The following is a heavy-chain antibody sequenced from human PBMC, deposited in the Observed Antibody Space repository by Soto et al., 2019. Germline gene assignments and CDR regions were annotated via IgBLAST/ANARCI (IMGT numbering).Heavy chain of an antibody. CDR2: AKNKIGHYMT. CDR1: GFMFSDHF. J-gene: IGHJ4*02. Sequence: EVQLVESGGGLVQPGGSLRLSCAASGFMFSDHFMEWVRQAPGKGLEWVGRAKNKIGHYMTEYAASVKGRLTISRDESKNSLFLQMNSLETEYTAVYYCTSPQHSRSDWHYYWGQGTLVTVSS. CDR3: TSPQHSRSDWHYY. V-gene: IGHV3-72*01. D-gene: IGHD2-21*02.